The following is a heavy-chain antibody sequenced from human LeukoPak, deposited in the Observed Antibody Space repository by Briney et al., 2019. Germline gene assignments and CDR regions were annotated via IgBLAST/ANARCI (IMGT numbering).Heavy chain of an antibody. CDR1: GGSASSDSYF. V-gene: IGHV4-61*01. Sequence: SETLSLTCTVSGGSASSDSYFWTWIRQPPGEGLEWIGYIYYSGSTNYNPSLKSRVTISLDTSKSQISLKLSSVTAADTAVYYCARGQRRLQDYWGRGTLVTVSS. CDR2: IYYSGST. CDR3: ARGQRRLQDY. J-gene: IGHJ4*02.